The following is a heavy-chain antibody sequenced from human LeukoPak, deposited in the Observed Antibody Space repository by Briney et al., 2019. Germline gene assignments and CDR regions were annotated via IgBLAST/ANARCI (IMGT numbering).Heavy chain of an antibody. V-gene: IGHV3-30*04. CDR1: GFTFSSYA. Sequence: PPGGSLRLSCAASGFTFSSYAMHWVRQAPGKGLEWVAVISYDGSNKYYADSVKGRFTISRDNSKNTLYLQMNSLRAEDTAVYYCARVLRYCSGGNCYSGGLGYMDVWGKGTTVTISS. CDR3: ARVLRYCSGGNCYSGGLGYMDV. CDR2: ISYDGSNK. J-gene: IGHJ6*03. D-gene: IGHD2-15*01.